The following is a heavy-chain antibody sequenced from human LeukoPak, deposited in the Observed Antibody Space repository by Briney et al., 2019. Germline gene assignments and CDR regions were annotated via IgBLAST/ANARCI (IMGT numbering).Heavy chain of an antibody. Sequence: PGGSLRLSCAASGFTFSSYSMNWVRQAPGKGLEWVSSISSSSSYIYYADSVKGRFTISRDNAKNSLYLQMNSLRAEDTAVYYCARGHGLEANYYMDVWGKGTTVTISS. CDR3: ARGHGLEANYYMDV. CDR2: ISSSSSYI. V-gene: IGHV3-21*01. D-gene: IGHD3-3*01. J-gene: IGHJ6*03. CDR1: GFTFSSYS.